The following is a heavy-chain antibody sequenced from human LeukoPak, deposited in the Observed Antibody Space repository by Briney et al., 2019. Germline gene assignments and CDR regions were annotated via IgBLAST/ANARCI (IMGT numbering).Heavy chain of an antibody. J-gene: IGHJ4*02. CDR2: ITPSGGGT. D-gene: IGHD6-25*01. CDR1: GYTFTNYY. V-gene: IGHV1-46*01. Sequence: ASVKVSCKASGYTFTNYYMHLVRQAPGQGLEWMGMITPSGGGTSYAQKFQGRVTMTRDTSTSTVYMELTSLRSEDTAVYFCARGQTSSDVGSWAQGTLVTVSS. CDR3: ARGQTSSDVGS.